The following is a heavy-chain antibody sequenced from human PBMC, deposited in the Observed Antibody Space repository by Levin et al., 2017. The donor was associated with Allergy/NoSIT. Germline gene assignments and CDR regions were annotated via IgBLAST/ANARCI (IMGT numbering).Heavy chain of an antibody. D-gene: IGHD2-15*01. CDR3: ARDISSYSTTWYNWFDP. CDR2: FFNSENA. CDR1: GGSITSNTFY. J-gene: IGHJ5*02. Sequence: SETLSLTCTVSGGSITSNTFYWGWIRQPPGKELEWIGTFFNSENAYYNPSLKSRVTISADTSKNQFTLKLNSVTAADTAIYYCARDISSYSTTWYNWFDPWGQGTLVTVSS. V-gene: IGHV4-39*01.